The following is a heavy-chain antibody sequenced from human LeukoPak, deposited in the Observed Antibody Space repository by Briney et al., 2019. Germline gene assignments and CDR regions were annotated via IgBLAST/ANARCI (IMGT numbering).Heavy chain of an antibody. CDR3: ARGRLWFGELSAAFDI. CDR2: IKQDGREK. J-gene: IGHJ3*02. CDR1: GFTFSSYW. D-gene: IGHD3-10*01. Sequence: PGGSLRLSCAASGFTFSSYWMSWVLQAPGKGREGVANIKQDGREKYYVDSVKGRFTISRDNAKNSLYLQMNSLRAEDTAVYCCARGRLWFGELSAAFDIWGQGTMVTVSS. V-gene: IGHV3-7*04.